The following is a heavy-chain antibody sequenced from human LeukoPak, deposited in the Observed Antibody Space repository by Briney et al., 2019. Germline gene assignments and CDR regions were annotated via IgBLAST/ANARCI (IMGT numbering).Heavy chain of an antibody. CDR3: AREWQQLLDV. D-gene: IGHD6-13*01. V-gene: IGHV1-69*06. CDR1: GGTFSSYA. J-gene: IGHJ6*04. CDR2: IIPIFGTA. Sequence: GASVKVSCKASGGTFSSYAISWVRQAPGQGPEWMGGIIPIFGTANYAQKFQGRVTITADKSTSTAYMELSSLRSEDTAVYYCAREWQQLLDVWGKGTTVTVSS.